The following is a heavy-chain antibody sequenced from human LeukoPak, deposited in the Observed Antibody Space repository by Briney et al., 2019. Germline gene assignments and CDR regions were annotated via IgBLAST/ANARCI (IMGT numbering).Heavy chain of an antibody. CDR2: IYYSGRT. CDR1: GGSISSYY. CDR3: ARYNNGWSQGDAFDF. D-gene: IGHD6-19*01. V-gene: IGHV4-59*01. J-gene: IGHJ3*01. Sequence: ASETLSLTCSVSGGSISSYYWSWIRQPPGKGLEWIGYIYYSGRTNYNPSLKSRVTISLDTSKNQFSLNLSSVTAADTAVYYCARYNNGWSQGDAFDFWGQGTMVTVSS.